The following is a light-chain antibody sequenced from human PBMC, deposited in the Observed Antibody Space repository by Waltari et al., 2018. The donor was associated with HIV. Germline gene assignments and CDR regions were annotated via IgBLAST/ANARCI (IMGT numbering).Light chain of an antibody. CDR3: QQSYSTPRYT. J-gene: IGKJ2*01. CDR1: QSISSY. CDR2: AAS. V-gene: IGKV1-39*01. Sequence: DIQMTQSPSSLSASVGDRVTITCRASQSISSYLNWYQQKPGKAPKLLFYAASSLQSGVPSRFSGSGSGTDFTLTISSLQPEDFATYYCQQSYSTPRYTFGPGTKLEIK.